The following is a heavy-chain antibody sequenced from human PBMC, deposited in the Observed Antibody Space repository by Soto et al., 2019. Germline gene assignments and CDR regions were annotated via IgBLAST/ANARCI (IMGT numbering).Heavy chain of an antibody. Sequence: GESLKISCKGSGYSFTSYWIGWVRQMPGKGLEWMGIIYPGDSDTRYSPSFQGQVTISADKSISTAYLQWSSLKASDTAMYYCARRRLVYYDSSGYYGVFDYWGQGTLVTVSS. V-gene: IGHV5-51*01. CDR1: GYSFTSYW. D-gene: IGHD3-22*01. CDR3: ARRRLVYYDSSGYYGVFDY. CDR2: IYPGDSDT. J-gene: IGHJ4*02.